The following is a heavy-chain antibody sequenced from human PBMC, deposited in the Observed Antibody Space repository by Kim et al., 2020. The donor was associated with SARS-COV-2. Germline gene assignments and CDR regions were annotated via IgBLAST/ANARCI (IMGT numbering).Heavy chain of an antibody. CDR1: GFTFSSYS. CDR2: ISSSSSYI. V-gene: IGHV3-21*01. D-gene: IGHD3-16*01. J-gene: IGHJ6*02. CDR3: ARLMITFGGVGYYVMDV. Sequence: GGSLRLSCAASGFTFSSYSMNWVRQAPGKGLEWVSSISSSSSYIYYADSVKGRFTISRDNAKNSLYLQMNSLRAEDTAVYYCARLMITFGGVGYYVMDVWGQGTTVTVSS.